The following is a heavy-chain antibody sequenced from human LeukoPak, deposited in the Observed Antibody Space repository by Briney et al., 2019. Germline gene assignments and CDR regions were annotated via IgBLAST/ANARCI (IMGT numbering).Heavy chain of an antibody. CDR2: INPNSGGT. V-gene: IGHV1-2*06. D-gene: IGHD3-22*01. CDR1: GYTFTGYY. CDR3: ARWPVGFGKYYYDSSGYYQGS. Sequence: GASVKVSCKASGYTFTGYYMHWVRQAPGQGLEWTGRINPNSGGTNYAQKFQGRVTMTRDTSISTAYMELSRLRSDDTAVYYCARWPVGFGKYYYDSSGYYQGSWGQGTLVTVSS. J-gene: IGHJ4*02.